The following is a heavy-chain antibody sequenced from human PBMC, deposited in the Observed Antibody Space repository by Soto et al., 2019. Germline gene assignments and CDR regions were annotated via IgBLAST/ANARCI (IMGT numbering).Heavy chain of an antibody. J-gene: IGHJ3*02. D-gene: IGHD3-22*01. V-gene: IGHV3-74*01. CDR2: ISNDGSST. Sequence: EVQLVESGGGLVQPGGSLRLSCAASGFTSSSYWIHWVRQAPGKGLVWVSRISNDGSSTNYADSVKGRFTISRDKAKNTVYLQMNSFSAEVTAVYYCARDTYYYDSSDYFSADAFDIWGQGTMVTVSS. CDR1: GFTSSSYW. CDR3: ARDTYYYDSSDYFSADAFDI.